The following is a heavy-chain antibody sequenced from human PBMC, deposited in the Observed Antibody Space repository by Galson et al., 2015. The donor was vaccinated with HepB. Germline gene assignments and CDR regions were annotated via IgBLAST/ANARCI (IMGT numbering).Heavy chain of an antibody. V-gene: IGHV1-69*13. Sequence: SVQVSCKASGGTFSSYAISWVRQGPGQGLEWMGGVIPFFGTTNYAQKFQGRVTITADESTSTAYMELSSLRSEDPAVYYCARDRYCSSTSCFPGVYYYYYMDVWGKGTTVTVSS. CDR3: ARDRYCSSTSCFPGVYYYYYMDV. J-gene: IGHJ6*03. CDR2: VIPFFGTT. CDR1: GGTFSSYA. D-gene: IGHD2-2*01.